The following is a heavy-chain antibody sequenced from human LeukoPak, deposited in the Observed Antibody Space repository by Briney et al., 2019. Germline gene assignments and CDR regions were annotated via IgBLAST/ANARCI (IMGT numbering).Heavy chain of an antibody. D-gene: IGHD2-21*02. CDR1: GGSISSGGYS. CDR3: ARGVVVTAYFDY. J-gene: IGHJ4*02. Sequence: SETLSLTCAVSGGSISSGGYSWSWIRQPPGKGLEWIGYIYHSGSTYYNPSLKSRVTISVDRSKNQFSLKLSSVTPADTAVYYCARGVVVTAYFDYWGQGILVTVSS. V-gene: IGHV4-30-2*01. CDR2: IYHSGST.